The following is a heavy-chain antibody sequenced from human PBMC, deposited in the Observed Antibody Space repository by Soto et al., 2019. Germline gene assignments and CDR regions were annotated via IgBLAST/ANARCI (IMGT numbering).Heavy chain of an antibody. CDR1: GFTFGDYA. CDR3: TVEGGLRFFTFDY. D-gene: IGHD3-3*01. CDR2: IRSKAYGGTT. V-gene: IGHV3-49*05. J-gene: IGHJ4*02. Sequence: EVQLVESGGGLVKPGRSLRLSCTASGFTFGDYAMSWFRQAPGKGLEWVGFIRSKAYGGTTEYAASVKGRFTISRDDSKSIAYLQMNSLKTEDTAVYYCTVEGGLRFFTFDYWGQGTLVTVSS.